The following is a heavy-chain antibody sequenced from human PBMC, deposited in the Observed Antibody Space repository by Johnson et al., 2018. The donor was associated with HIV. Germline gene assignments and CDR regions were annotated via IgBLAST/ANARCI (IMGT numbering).Heavy chain of an antibody. Sequence: QVQLVESGGGLVQPGGSLRLSCVASGFTFSTYWMSWVRQAPGKGLEWVAVISYDGSNKYYRDSVKGRFTISRDNSKNTLYLQMNSLRAEDTAVYYCARDNGAVAGPEGAFDIWGQGTMVTVSS. D-gene: IGHD6-19*01. CDR1: GFTFSTYW. J-gene: IGHJ3*02. V-gene: IGHV3-30*03. CDR3: ARDNGAVAGPEGAFDI. CDR2: ISYDGSNK.